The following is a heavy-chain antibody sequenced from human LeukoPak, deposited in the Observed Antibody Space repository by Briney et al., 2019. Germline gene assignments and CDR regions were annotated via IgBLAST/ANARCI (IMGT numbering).Heavy chain of an antibody. Sequence: GGSLRLSCAASGFTFSSYTMSWVRQAPGKGLEWVSAISGSGGSTYYADSVKGRFTISRDNSKNTLYLQMNSLRAEDTAVYYCAKPRYYDSSGYYTRPYYFDYWGQGTLVTVSS. CDR1: GFTFSSYT. J-gene: IGHJ4*02. CDR3: AKPRYYDSSGYYTRPYYFDY. V-gene: IGHV3-23*01. D-gene: IGHD3-22*01. CDR2: ISGSGGST.